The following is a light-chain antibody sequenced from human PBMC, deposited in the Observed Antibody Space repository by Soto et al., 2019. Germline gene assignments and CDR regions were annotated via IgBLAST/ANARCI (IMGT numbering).Light chain of an antibody. J-gene: IGKJ1*01. Sequence: DIQMTQSPSSLSASVGDRVTITCRSSQTISTFLHWFQQKPGKAPNLLIYDASSLQSGVPSRFSGSGSGTEFTLTISSLQPDDFATYYCQQYNSYSTFGQGTKVDIK. CDR2: DAS. CDR1: QTISTF. CDR3: QQYNSYST. V-gene: IGKV1-5*01.